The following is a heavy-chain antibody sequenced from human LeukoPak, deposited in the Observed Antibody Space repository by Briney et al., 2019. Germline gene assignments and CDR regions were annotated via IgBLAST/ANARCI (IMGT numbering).Heavy chain of an antibody. CDR2: IWYDGGNK. D-gene: IGHD5-12*01. CDR1: GFTFSNYG. Sequence: SGGSLRLSCAASGFTFSNYGMHWVRQAPGKGLEWVALIWYDGGNKYYADSVQGRFIISRDNSKNTLYLQMNSLRAEDTAVYYCARGAKRGYSGYDLIDYWGQGTLVTVSS. J-gene: IGHJ4*02. V-gene: IGHV3-33*01. CDR3: ARGAKRGYSGYDLIDY.